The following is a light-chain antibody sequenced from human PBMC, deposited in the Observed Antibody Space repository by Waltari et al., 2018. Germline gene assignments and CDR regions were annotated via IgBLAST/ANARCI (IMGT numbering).Light chain of an antibody. CDR2: ECN. V-gene: IGLV2-8*01. CDR1: SSDVGAYNH. Sequence: QSALTQPPSASGSPGQSVTISCTGTSSDVGAYNHVSWHQQHPGKAPKLMIYECNKRPSGVPDRFSGSKSGNTASLTVSGLQAEDEADYYCSSYADNTIFVFGTGTKVTVL. CDR3: SSYADNTIFV. J-gene: IGLJ1*01.